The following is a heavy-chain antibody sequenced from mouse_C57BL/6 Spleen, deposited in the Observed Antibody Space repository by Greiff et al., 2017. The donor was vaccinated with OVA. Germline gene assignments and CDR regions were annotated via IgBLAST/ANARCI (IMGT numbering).Heavy chain of an antibody. D-gene: IGHD2-4*01. CDR3: AKKGDYDGDYYAMDY. J-gene: IGHJ4*01. V-gene: IGHV2-5*01. CDR1: GFSLTSYG. CDR2: IWRGGST. Sequence: QVQLQQPGPGLVQPSQSLSITCTVSGFSLTSYGVHWVRQSPGKGLEWLGVIWRGGSTDYNAAFMSRLSITKDNSKSQVFFKMNSLQADDTAIYYCAKKGDYDGDYYAMDYWGQGTSVTVSS.